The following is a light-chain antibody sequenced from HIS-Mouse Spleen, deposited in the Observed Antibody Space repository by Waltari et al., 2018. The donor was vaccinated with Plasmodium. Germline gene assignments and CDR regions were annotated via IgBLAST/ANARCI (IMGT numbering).Light chain of an antibody. CDR3: QQYGSSPYT. CDR1: QSVSSSY. CDR2: GAS. V-gene: IGKV3-20*01. Sequence: EIVLTQSPGTLSLSPGERATLSCRASQSVSSSYLAWYQQKPGQAPGLLIYGASSSATGIPDRFSGSGSGTDFTLTISRLEPEDFAVYYCQQYGSSPYTFGQGTKLEIK. J-gene: IGKJ2*01.